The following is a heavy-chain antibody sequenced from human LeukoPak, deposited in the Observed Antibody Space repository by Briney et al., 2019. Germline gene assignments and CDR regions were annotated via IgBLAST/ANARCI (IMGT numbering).Heavy chain of an antibody. J-gene: IGHJ4*02. CDR3: ASGRDGYNYRFDY. CDR2: IYSGGST. Sequence: GGSLRLSCAASGFTVSSNYMSWVRQAPGKGLEWVSVIYSGGSTYYADSVKGRFTISRDNPKNTLYLQMNSLRAEDTAVYYCASGRDGYNYRFDYWVQGTLVTVCS. CDR1: GFTVSSNY. V-gene: IGHV3-66*01. D-gene: IGHD5-24*01.